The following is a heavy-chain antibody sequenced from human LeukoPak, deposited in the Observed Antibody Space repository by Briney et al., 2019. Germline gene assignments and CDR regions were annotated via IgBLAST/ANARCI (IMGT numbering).Heavy chain of an antibody. CDR2: ISAYNGNT. D-gene: IGHD2-2*01. J-gene: IGHJ3*02. CDR3: ARDAIMYCSSTSCPTRDAFDI. V-gene: IGHV1-18*01. Sequence: GASVKVSCKASGYTFTSYGISWVRQAPGQGLEWMGWISAYNGNTNYAQKLQGRVTMTTDTSTSTAYMELRSLRSGDTAVYYCARDAIMYCSSTSCPTRDAFDIWGQGTMVTVSS. CDR1: GYTFTSYG.